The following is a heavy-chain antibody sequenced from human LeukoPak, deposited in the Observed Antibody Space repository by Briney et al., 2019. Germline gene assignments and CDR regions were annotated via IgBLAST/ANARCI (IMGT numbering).Heavy chain of an antibody. CDR2: ISGSGGST. V-gene: IGHV3-23*01. CDR3: ANVPSYSSGWHDDAFDI. Sequence: GGSLRLSCAASGFTFSSYAMSWVRQAPGKGLEWVSAISGSGGSTYYADSVKGRFTISRDNSKNTLYLQMNSLRAEDTAVYYCANVPSYSSGWHDDAFDIWGQGTIVTVSS. D-gene: IGHD6-19*01. CDR1: GFTFSSYA. J-gene: IGHJ3*02.